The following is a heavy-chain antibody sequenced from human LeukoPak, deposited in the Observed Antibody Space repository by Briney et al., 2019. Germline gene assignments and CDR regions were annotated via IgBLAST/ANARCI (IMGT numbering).Heavy chain of an antibody. Sequence: SVKVSCKASGGTFSSYAISWVRQAPGQGLEWMGGIIPIFGTANYAQKFQGRVTITADESTSTAYMELSSLRSEDTAVYYCASGRKVRGVHYYYYMDVWGKGTTVTISS. V-gene: IGHV1-69*13. CDR3: ASGRKVRGVHYYYYMDV. D-gene: IGHD3-10*01. CDR2: IIPIFGTA. J-gene: IGHJ6*03. CDR1: GGTFSSYA.